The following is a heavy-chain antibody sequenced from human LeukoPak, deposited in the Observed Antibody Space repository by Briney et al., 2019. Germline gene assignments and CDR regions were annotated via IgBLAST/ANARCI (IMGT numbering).Heavy chain of an antibody. J-gene: IGHJ6*03. CDR2: MNPNSGNT. Sequence: ASVKVSCKASGYTFTSYDINWVRQATGQGLEWMGWMNPNSGNTGYAQKFQGRVTMTRNTYISTAYMELSSLRSEDTAVYYCARTPASSGWYYYYYYMDVWGKGTTVTVSS. D-gene: IGHD6-19*01. CDR3: ARTPASSGWYYYYYYMDV. V-gene: IGHV1-8*01. CDR1: GYTFTSYD.